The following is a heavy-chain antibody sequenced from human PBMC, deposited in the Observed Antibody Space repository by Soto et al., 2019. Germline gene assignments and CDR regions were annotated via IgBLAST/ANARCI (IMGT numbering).Heavy chain of an antibody. CDR1: GYSFTSYW. CDR2: IDPSDSYT. J-gene: IGHJ3*02. Sequence: EVQLVQSGAEVKKPGESLRISCKGSGYSFTSYWISWVRQMPGKGLEWMGRIDPSDSYTNYSPSFQGHVTISADKSISTASLQWSSLKAADTAMFYCARLASDYVGGWDAFDIWGQGTMVTVSS. D-gene: IGHD3-16*01. V-gene: IGHV5-10-1*01. CDR3: ARLASDYVGGWDAFDI.